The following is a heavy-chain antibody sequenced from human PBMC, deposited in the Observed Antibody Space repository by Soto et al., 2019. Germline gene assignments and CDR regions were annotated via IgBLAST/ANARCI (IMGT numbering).Heavy chain of an antibody. V-gene: IGHV1-18*01. CDR1: GYTFTSYG. CDR2: ISAHNGNT. D-gene: IGHD1-1*01. CDR3: ARGRYGDY. Sequence: QVHLVQSGAEVKKPGASVKVSCKASGYTFTSYGITWVRQAPGQGLEWMGWISAHNGNTDYGQKLQGRVIVTTDTSTSTAYMELTSMRSDDTAVYYCARGRYGDYWGQGALVTVSS. J-gene: IGHJ4*02.